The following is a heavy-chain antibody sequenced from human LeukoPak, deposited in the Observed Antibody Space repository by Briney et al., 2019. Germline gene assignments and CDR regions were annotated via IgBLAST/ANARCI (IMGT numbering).Heavy chain of an antibody. Sequence: PAASVKVFCKASGYTFTGYYMHWVRQAPGQGLEWMGWINPNSGGTNYAQKFQGWVTMTRDTSISTAYMELSRLRSDDTAVYYCARESSSSWYVNYYGMDVWGQGTTVTVSS. V-gene: IGHV1-2*04. CDR1: GYTFTGYY. D-gene: IGHD6-13*01. CDR3: ARESSSSWYVNYYGMDV. J-gene: IGHJ6*02. CDR2: INPNSGGT.